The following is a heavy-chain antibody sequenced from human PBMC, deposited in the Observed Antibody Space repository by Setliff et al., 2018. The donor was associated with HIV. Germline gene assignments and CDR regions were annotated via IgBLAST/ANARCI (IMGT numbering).Heavy chain of an antibody. CDR1: GFSFSSYG. Sequence: PGGSLRLSCAASGFSFSSYGMHWVRQAPGKGLEWVAFIRYDGSNEYYADSLKGRFTISRENSKNTLYLQMHRLRAEDTAMYYCASTGGGVYYYYMDVWGKGTTVTVSS. CDR2: IRYDGSNE. D-gene: IGHD2-8*02. J-gene: IGHJ6*03. V-gene: IGHV3-30*02. CDR3: ASTGGGVYYYYMDV.